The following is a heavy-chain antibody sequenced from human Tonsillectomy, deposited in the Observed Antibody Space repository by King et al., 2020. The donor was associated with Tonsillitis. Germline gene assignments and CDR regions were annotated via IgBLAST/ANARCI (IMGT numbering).Heavy chain of an antibody. CDR1: GFTFSSYG. CDR2: IAYDGSNK. Sequence: EQLVQSGGGVVQPGRSLRLSFAASGFTFSSYGMHWVRQAPGKGREWVAVIAYDGSNKKYADSVKGRVTISRDNSKNTLYLQMNSLRVEDTAVYYCAKEEVGFDYWGQGTLVTVSS. CDR3: AKEEVGFDY. V-gene: IGHV3-30*18. J-gene: IGHJ4*02.